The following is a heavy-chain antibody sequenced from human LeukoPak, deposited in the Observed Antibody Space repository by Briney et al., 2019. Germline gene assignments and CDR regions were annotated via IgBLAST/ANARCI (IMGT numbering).Heavy chain of an antibody. CDR1: EFTFSSHQ. V-gene: IGHV3-7*01. CDR3: ARDWRQGNAFDL. CDR2: ITQDGSEK. J-gene: IGHJ3*01. D-gene: IGHD6-13*01. Sequence: GGSLRLSCAASEFTFSSHQMSWVRQAPGKGLEWVAKITQDGSEKYYMDSVKGRFIISRDNGKNSLYLQMNSLRVEDTAVYYCARDWRQGNAFDLWGQGTMVTVSS.